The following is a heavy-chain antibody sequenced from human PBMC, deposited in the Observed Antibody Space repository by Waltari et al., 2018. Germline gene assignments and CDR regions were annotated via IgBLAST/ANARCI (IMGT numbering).Heavy chain of an antibody. CDR1: GFHLSRYA. V-gene: IGHV3-23*01. Sequence: EVQLSESGGGLVQSGGSLRLSCAASGFHLSRYAMSWVRQAPGKGLEWVSTISGSAGSTYYADSVMGRFTISRDISKNTLFLQMNSLRAEDTALYSCAKDQYTSSRRGFDSWGQGTLVTVSS. CDR3: AKDQYTSSRRGFDS. CDR2: ISGSAGST. J-gene: IGHJ4*02. D-gene: IGHD3-10*01.